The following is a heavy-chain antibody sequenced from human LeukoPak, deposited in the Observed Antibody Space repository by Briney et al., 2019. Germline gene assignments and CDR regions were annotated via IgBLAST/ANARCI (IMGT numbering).Heavy chain of an antibody. CDR1: GGTFSSYA. CDR2: IIPIFGTA. Sequence: ASVKVSCKASGGTFSSYAISWVRQAPGQGLEWMGGIIPIFGTANYAQKFQGRVTITADESTSTAYMELSSLRSEDTAVYYCARANQIGAARPFDCWGKGTLVSVSS. J-gene: IGHJ4*02. CDR3: ARANQIGAARPFDC. V-gene: IGHV1-69*13. D-gene: IGHD6-6*01.